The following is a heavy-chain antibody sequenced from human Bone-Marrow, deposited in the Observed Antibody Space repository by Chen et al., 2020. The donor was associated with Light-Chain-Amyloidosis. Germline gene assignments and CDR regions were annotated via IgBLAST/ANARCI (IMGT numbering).Heavy chain of an antibody. V-gene: IGHV3-23*01. D-gene: IGHD2-15*01. Sequence: EVQLLESGGGLVQPGGSLRLSCAASGFTFTSYAMNWVRQAPGKGREWVSVIAGSGYTTYYAASVKARFTISRDNSKITVYLDIDSLRAADTAVCSCVNPAVLLSPSLQHLGQGTLVTVSS. J-gene: IGHJ1*01. CDR1: GFTFTSYA. CDR3: VNPAVLLSPSLQH. CDR2: IAGSGYTT.